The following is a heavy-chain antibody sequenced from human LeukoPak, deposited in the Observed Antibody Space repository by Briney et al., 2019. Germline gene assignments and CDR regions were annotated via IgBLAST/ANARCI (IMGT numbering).Heavy chain of an antibody. J-gene: IGHJ4*02. CDR3: AARPDSNRGPYDY. V-gene: IGHV3-66*01. CDR1: GYTVSDKP. Sequence: PGGSLRLSCAASGYTVSDKPMTWVRQAAGKGLEWVSVIHSDGSTYYSESVKGRLYISRENSNNTLDLQMNSLGAEDTAVYYWAARPDSNRGPYDYWGQGTLVTVSS. CDR2: IHSDGST. D-gene: IGHD1/OR15-1a*01.